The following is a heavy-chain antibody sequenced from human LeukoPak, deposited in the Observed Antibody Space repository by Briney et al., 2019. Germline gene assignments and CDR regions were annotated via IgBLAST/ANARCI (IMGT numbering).Heavy chain of an antibody. CDR1: GFTFSIYS. CDR2: NSSSNSYI. Sequence: GGSLRLSCAASGFTFSIYSMNWVRQAPGKGLEWLSSNSSSNSYIYNADSVKGRFTISRDNAKNSLYLQMNSLRAEDTAVYYCARDQGLLVVAGRFGYWGQGTLVTVSS. D-gene: IGHD6-19*01. V-gene: IGHV3-21*01. J-gene: IGHJ4*02. CDR3: ARDQGLLVVAGRFGY.